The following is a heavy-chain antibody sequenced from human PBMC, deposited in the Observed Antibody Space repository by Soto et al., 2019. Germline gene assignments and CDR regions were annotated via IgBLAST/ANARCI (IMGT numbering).Heavy chain of an antibody. D-gene: IGHD2-2*01. Sequence: ESGGGLVKPGGSLRLSCAASGFSFSTYSMNWVRQAPGKGLEWVSAISSSSTYIYYGDSVKGRFTISRDNAKNSLYLQMNSLRAEDTAVYYCARIGTAAAIGTYGMDVWGQGTTVTVSS. CDR2: ISSSSTYI. V-gene: IGHV3-21*01. CDR1: GFSFSTYS. CDR3: ARIGTAAAIGTYGMDV. J-gene: IGHJ6*02.